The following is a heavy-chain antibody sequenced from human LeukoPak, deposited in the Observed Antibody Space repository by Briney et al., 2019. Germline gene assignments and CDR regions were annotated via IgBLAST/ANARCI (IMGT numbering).Heavy chain of an antibody. J-gene: IGHJ6*03. V-gene: IGHV3-11*04. D-gene: IGHD4-17*01. CDR2: ISSSGSII. CDR3: AREGSVTTYYYYYMDV. CDR1: GFTFNDYY. Sequence: GGSLRLSCAVSGFTFNDYYMSWIRQAPGKGLEWVSYISSSGSIIYADFVKGRFTISRDNAKNSLYLQMNSLRAEDTAVYYCAREGSVTTYYYYYMDVWGKGTTVTVSS.